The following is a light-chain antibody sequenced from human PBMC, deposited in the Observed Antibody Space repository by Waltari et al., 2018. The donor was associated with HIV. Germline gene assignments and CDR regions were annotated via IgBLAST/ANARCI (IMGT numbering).Light chain of an antibody. J-gene: IGLJ2*01. CDR1: KLGDQY. CDR3: QAWDSNTGGYVL. V-gene: IGLV3-1*01. CDR2: QDN. Sequence: SYELTQAPSVSVSPGQTASIICSGDKLGDQYASWYHQRPGQSPVLVMYQDNKRPSGIPERCSGSNSGNTVTLTISGTQAIDEGDYYCQAWDSNTGGYVLFGGGTKLTVL.